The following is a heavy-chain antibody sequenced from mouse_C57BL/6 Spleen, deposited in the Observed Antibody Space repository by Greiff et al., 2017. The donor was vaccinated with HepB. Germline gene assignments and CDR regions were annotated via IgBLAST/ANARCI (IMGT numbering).Heavy chain of an antibody. D-gene: IGHD2-4*01. CDR1: GYSITSGYY. CDR2: ISYDGSN. V-gene: IGHV3-6*01. CDR3: AREGDYDYDDGLY. J-gene: IGHJ2*01. Sequence: DVKLQESGPGLVKPSQSLSLTCSVTGYSITSGYYWNWIRQFPGNKLEWMGYISYDGSNNYNPSLKNRISITRDTSKNQFFLKLNSVTTEDTATYYCAREGDYDYDDGLYWGQGTTLTVSS.